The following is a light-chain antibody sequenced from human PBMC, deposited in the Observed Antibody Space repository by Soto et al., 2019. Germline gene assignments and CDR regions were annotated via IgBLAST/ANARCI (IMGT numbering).Light chain of an antibody. CDR3: RAYTSSSFYV. CDR2: DVS. CDR1: SSDVGGYNY. V-gene: IGLV2-14*01. Sequence: QSVLTQPASVSGSPGQSITISCTGTSSDVGGYNYVSWYQQHPGKAPKLMIYDVSNRPSGVSNRFSGSKSGNTASLTISRLQAEDEADYYCRAYTSSSFYVFGTGTKLTVL. J-gene: IGLJ1*01.